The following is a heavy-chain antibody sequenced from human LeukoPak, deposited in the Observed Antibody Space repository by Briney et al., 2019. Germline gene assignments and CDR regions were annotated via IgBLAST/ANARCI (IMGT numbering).Heavy chain of an antibody. Sequence: ASVKVSCKASGYTFTSYAMHWVRQAPGQRLEGMGWINAGNGNTKYSQEFQGRVTITRDTSASTAYMELSSLRSEDMAVYYCAREDYDSSSGFDYWGQGTLVTVSS. D-gene: IGHD3-22*01. CDR1: GYTFTSYA. CDR2: INAGNGNT. CDR3: AREDYDSSSGFDY. J-gene: IGHJ4*02. V-gene: IGHV1-3*03.